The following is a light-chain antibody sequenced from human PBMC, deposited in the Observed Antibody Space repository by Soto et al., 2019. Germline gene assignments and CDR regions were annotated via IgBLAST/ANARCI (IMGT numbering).Light chain of an antibody. CDR2: AAS. CDR3: QQSYSTPT. J-gene: IGKJ5*01. V-gene: IGKV1-39*01. CDR1: QSISSY. Sequence: DIQMTQSPSSLSASVGDRVTITCRASQSISSYLNWYQQKPGQAPKLLIYAASSLQSGVPSRFSGSGSGTDFTLTSSSLQPEDFATYYCQQSYSTPTFGQGTRLEI.